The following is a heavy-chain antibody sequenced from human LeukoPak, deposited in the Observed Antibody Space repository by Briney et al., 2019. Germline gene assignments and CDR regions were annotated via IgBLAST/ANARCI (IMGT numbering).Heavy chain of an antibody. CDR1: GFTLSSYA. J-gene: IGHJ4*02. CDR3: ARDRSSGWYMRGLDY. V-gene: IGHV3-30-3*01. CDR2: ISYDGSNK. Sequence: GGSLRLSCAASGFTLSSYAMHWVRQAPGKGLEWVAVISYDGSNKYYADSVKGRFTISRDNSKNTLYLQMNSLRAEDTAVYYCARDRSSGWYMRGLDYWGQGTLVTVSS. D-gene: IGHD6-19*01.